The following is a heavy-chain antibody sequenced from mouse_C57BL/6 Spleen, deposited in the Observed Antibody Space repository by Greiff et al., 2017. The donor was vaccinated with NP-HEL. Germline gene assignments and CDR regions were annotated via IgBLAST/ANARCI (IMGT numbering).Heavy chain of an antibody. CDR2: INPYNGGT. Sequence: EVQLQQSGPVLVKPGASVKMSCKASGYTFTDYYMNWVKQSHGKSLEWIGVINPYNGGTSYNQKFKGKATLTVDKSSSTAYMELNSLTSEDSAVYYCASYYDLFAYWGQGTLVTVSA. V-gene: IGHV1-19*01. D-gene: IGHD2-4*01. CDR1: GYTFTDYY. J-gene: IGHJ3*01. CDR3: ASYYDLFAY.